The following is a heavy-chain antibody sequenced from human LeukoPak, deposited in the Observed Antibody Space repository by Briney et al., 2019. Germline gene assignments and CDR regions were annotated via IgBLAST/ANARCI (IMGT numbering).Heavy chain of an antibody. CDR1: RFTFSNDP. D-gene: IGHD1-26*01. V-gene: IGHV3-23*01. CDR2: INYSGGST. CDR3: AKARWEPNFDY. J-gene: IGHJ4*02. Sequence: GGSLRLSRAPSRFTFSNDPMRWVRQTPGKGLAWVSTINYSGGSTYYADSVKGRFTTSRDNSKNTLYPQMNSLTTEDTALYFCAKARWEPNFDYWGQGTLVTVSS.